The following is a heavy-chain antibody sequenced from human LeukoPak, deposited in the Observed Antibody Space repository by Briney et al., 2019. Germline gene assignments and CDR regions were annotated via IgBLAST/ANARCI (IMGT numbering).Heavy chain of an antibody. CDR1: GGTFSSYA. CDR2: IIPIFGTA. V-gene: IGHV1-69*13. Sequence: ASVKVSCKASGGTFSSYAISWVRQAPGQGLEWMGGIIPIFGTANYAQKFQGRVTITADESTSTAYMELSSLRSDDTAVYYCARTYYDFWSGYYQSNYYYMDVWGKGTTVTVSS. D-gene: IGHD3-3*01. CDR3: ARTYYDFWSGYYQSNYYYMDV. J-gene: IGHJ6*03.